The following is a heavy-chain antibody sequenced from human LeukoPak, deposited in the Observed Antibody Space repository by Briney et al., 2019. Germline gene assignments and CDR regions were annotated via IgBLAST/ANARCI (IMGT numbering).Heavy chain of an antibody. V-gene: IGHV5-51*01. CDR3: ARLEENYYGSGSYYSLNWFDP. CDR2: IYPGDSDT. J-gene: IGHJ5*02. Sequence: GESLKISCKGSGYSFTSYWIGWVRQMPGKGLEWMGIIYPGDSDTRYSPSFQGQVTISADKSISTAYLQWSSLKASDTAMYYCARLEENYYGSGSYYSLNWFDPWGRGTLVTVSS. D-gene: IGHD3-10*01. CDR1: GYSFTSYW.